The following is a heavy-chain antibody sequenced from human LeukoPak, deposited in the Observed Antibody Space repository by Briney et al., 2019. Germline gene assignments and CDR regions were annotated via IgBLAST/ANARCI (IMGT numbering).Heavy chain of an antibody. V-gene: IGHV3-30*18. CDR2: ISYDGSNK. CDR3: AKGPPFDY. CDR1: GFTFSSYG. J-gene: IGHJ4*02. Sequence: GRSLRLSCAASGFTFSSYGMHWLRQAPGKGLEWVAVISYDGSNKYYADSVKGRFTISRDNSKNTLYLQMNSLRAEDTAVYYCAKGPPFDYWGQGTLVTVSS.